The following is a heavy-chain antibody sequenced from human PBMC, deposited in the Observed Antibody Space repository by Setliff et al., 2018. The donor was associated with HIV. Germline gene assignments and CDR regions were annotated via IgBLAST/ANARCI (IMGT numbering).Heavy chain of an antibody. V-gene: IGHV3-7*01. D-gene: IGHD2-21*01. Sequence: GGSLRLSCAASGFIFNDYWMSWVRQAPGKGLEWVANIKKDGSEKYYVDSVEGRFTISRDNVKNSLYLQMSSLRDEDTAVYYCARKGDSRPNDAFDIWGQGTMVTVSS. CDR1: GFIFNDYW. CDR3: ARKGDSRPNDAFDI. CDR2: IKKDGSEK. J-gene: IGHJ3*02.